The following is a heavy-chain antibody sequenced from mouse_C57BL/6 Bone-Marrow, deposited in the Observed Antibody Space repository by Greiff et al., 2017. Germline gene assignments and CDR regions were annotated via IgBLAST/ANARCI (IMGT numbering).Heavy chain of an antibody. CDR3: TRDGNYYGSSDYLDY. CDR1: GYTFTDYE. D-gene: IGHD1-1*01. V-gene: IGHV1-15*01. Sequence: QVQLKESGAELVRPGASVTLSCKASGYTFTDYEMHWVKQTPVHGLEWIGAIDPETGGTAYNQKFKGKAILTADTSTSTAYMELRSLTSEDSAVYYGTRDGNYYGSSDYLDYWGQGTTLTVSS. J-gene: IGHJ2*01. CDR2: IDPETGGT.